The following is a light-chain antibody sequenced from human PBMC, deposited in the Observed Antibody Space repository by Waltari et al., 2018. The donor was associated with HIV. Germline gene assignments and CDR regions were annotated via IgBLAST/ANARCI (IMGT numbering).Light chain of an antibody. CDR2: AVS. CDR3: GSYTSSSTWV. Sequence: QSALTKPPSVSGSPGQSVTISCTGTSSDVGSYNRVSWYQQPPGTAPKLMIYAVSNRPSGVPGGYSGSKSGNTASLTISGLQAEDEADYYCGSYTSSSTWVFGGGTKLTVL. CDR1: SSDVGSYNR. V-gene: IGLV2-18*02. J-gene: IGLJ3*02.